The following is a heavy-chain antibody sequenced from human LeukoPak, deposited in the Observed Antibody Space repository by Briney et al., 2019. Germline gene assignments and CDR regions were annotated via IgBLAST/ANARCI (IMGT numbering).Heavy chain of an antibody. Sequence: GALRLSCAASGFTFSDYYMSWIRQAPGKGLEWISYISSSGSTIYYADSVKGRFTISRDNSQNTLYLQMNSLRNEDTAVYYCAKEIWPTVTTPGHTYFDYWGQGTLVTVSS. V-gene: IGHV3-11*04. CDR1: GFTFSDYY. J-gene: IGHJ4*02. CDR2: ISSSGSTI. CDR3: AKEIWPTVTTPGHTYFDY. D-gene: IGHD4-17*01.